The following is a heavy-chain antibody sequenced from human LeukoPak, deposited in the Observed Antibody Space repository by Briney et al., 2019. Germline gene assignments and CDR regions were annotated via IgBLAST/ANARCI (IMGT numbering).Heavy chain of an antibody. CDR2: IIPIFGTA. V-gene: IGHV1-69*13. CDR3: ASCTIFGVVITYYYYYYYMDV. Sequence: ASVKVSCKASGGTFSSYAISWVRQAPGQGLEWMGGIIPIFGTANYAQKFQGRDTITADESTSTAYMELSSLRSEDTAVYYCASCTIFGVVITYYYYYYYMDVWGKGTTVTVSS. J-gene: IGHJ6*03. D-gene: IGHD3-3*01. CDR1: GGTFSSYA.